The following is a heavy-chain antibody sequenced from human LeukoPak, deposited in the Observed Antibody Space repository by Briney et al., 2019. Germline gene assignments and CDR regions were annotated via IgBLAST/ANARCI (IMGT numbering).Heavy chain of an antibody. CDR2: MNPNSGNT. J-gene: IGHJ6*03. CDR3: ARRAVGNSYYYSMDV. V-gene: IGHV1-8*03. CDR1: GYTFSVHY. D-gene: IGHD6-19*01. Sequence: ASVTVSCKASGYTFSVHYMHWIRQAPGQGLEWMGWMNPNSGNTGYAQKFQGRVTITRNTSISTAFMELSSLRSEDTAVYYCARRAVGNSYYYSMDVWGKGTTVTVSS.